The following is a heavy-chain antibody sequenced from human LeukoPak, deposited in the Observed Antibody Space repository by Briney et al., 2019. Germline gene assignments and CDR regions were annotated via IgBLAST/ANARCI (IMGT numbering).Heavy chain of an antibody. V-gene: IGHV3-53*01. Sequence: PGGSLRLSCAASGFTVNTNYMTWVRQAPGKGLEWVSVIYSDESTYYADSVRGRFTISRDNSKNTVYLQMNSLRAEDTAVYYCARLWGGDYFDNWGQGALVTVSS. CDR2: IYSDEST. CDR1: GFTVNTNY. J-gene: IGHJ4*02. CDR3: ARLWGGDYFDN. D-gene: IGHD3-10*01.